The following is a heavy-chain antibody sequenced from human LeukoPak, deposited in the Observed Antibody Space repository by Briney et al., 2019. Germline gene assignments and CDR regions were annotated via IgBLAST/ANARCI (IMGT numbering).Heavy chain of an antibody. CDR3: AKWEAYYGDYVLGDYYYGMDV. CDR2: ISGSGGST. D-gene: IGHD4-17*01. CDR1: GFTFSSYA. J-gene: IGHJ6*02. V-gene: IGHV3-23*01. Sequence: GGSLRLSCAASGFTFSSYAMSWVRQAPGKGLEWVSAISGSGGSTYYADSVKGRFTSSRDNSKNTLYLQMNSLRAEDTAVYYCAKWEAYYGDYVLGDYYYGMDVWGQGTTVTVSS.